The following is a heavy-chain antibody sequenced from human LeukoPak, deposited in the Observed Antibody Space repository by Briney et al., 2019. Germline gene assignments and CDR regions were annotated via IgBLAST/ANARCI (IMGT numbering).Heavy chain of an antibody. CDR3: ARLGSSYYHSTYYFDY. V-gene: IGHV4-59*01. CDR2: IYYSGST. CDR1: GGSISSYY. Sequence: SETPSLTCTVSGGSISSYYWSWIRQPPGKGLEWIGYIYYSGSTNYNPSLKSRVTISVDTSKNQFSLKLSSVTAADTAVYYCARLGSSYYHSTYYFDYWGQGTLVTVSS. D-gene: IGHD3-22*01. J-gene: IGHJ4*02.